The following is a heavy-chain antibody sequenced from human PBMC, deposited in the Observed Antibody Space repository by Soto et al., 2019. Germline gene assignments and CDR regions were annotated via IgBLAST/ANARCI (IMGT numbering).Heavy chain of an antibody. CDR1: GFTFSSYG. V-gene: IGHV3-30*18. Sequence: QVQLVESGGGVVQPGRSLRLSCAASGFTFSSYGMHWVRQAPGKGLEWVAVISYDGSNKYYADFVKGRFTISRDNSKNTLYLQMNSLRAEDTAVYYCAKDQGIAAAGPLGYWGQGTLVTVSS. CDR3: AKDQGIAAAGPLGY. D-gene: IGHD6-13*01. CDR2: ISYDGSNK. J-gene: IGHJ4*02.